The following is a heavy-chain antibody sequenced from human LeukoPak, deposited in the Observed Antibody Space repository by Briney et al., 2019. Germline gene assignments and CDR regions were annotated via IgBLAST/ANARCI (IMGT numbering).Heavy chain of an antibody. D-gene: IGHD4/OR15-4a*01. J-gene: IGHJ3*02. CDR1: RFTFSTFT. CDR3: AREGDYGDADAFDI. V-gene: IGHV3-30-3*01. CDR2: ISYDGTNK. Sequence: GGSLRLSFTATRFTFSTFTMHWVRQAPGKGLEWVSLISYDGTNKSYADSLRGRFTISRDNSKNTLYLQMNSLRAEDTAVYYCAREGDYGDADAFDIWGQGTMVTVSS.